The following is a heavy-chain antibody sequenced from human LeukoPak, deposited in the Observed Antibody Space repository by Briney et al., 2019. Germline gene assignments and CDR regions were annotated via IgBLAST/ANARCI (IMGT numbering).Heavy chain of an antibody. V-gene: IGHV3-33*01. CDR2: IWYDGSNK. Sequence: GGSLRLSCAASGFTFSSYGMHWVRQAPGKGLERVAVIWYDGSNKYYADSVKGRFTISRDNSKNTLDVQMNSLRAEDTAVYYCARDPYYYGSGIWGYFDYWGQGTLVTVSS. CDR3: ARDPYYYGSGIWGYFDY. J-gene: IGHJ4*02. CDR1: GFTFSSYG. D-gene: IGHD3-10*01.